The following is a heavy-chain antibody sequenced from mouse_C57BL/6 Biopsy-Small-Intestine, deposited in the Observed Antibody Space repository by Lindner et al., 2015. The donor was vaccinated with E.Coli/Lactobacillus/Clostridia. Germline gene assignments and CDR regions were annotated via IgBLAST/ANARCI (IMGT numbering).Heavy chain of an antibody. Sequence: VQLQESGGELVRPGTSVKMSCKASGYTFTNYWIGWAEQRPGHGLEWIGEIYPGNSYTNYNEKFKGKATLTADKSSSKAYMQFSSLTSEDSAIYYCARFYDYDGGYFDYWGQGTTLTVSS. J-gene: IGHJ2*01. CDR3: ARFYDYDGGYFDY. CDR2: IYPGNSYT. V-gene: IGHV1-63*01. D-gene: IGHD2-4*01. CDR1: GYTFTNYW.